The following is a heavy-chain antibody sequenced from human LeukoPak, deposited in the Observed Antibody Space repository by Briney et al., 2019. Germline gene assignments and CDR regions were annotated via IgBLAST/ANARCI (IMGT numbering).Heavy chain of an antibody. J-gene: IGHJ4*02. V-gene: IGHV4-61*02. CDR2: IYASGST. CDR3: ARIAPYYYDSSGFHY. CDR1: GGSFSSASYY. D-gene: IGHD3-22*01. Sequence: SETLSLTCTVSGGSFSSASYYWSWIRQPAGKGLEWIGRIYASGSTNYNPSLKSRVTMSVDTSKNQFSLKLSSVTAADTAVYYCARIAPYYYDSSGFHYWGQGTLVTVSS.